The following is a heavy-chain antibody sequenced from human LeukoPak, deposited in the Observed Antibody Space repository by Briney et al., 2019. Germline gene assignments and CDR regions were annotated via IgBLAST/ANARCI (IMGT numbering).Heavy chain of an antibody. J-gene: IGHJ4*02. CDR1: GFTFSSYD. V-gene: IGHV3-13*01. Sequence: PGGSLRLSCAASGFTFSSYDMHWVRRATGKGLEWVSAIGTAGDTYYPGSVKGRFTISRENAKNSLYLQINSLRAEDTAVYYCARVGRDGYNLDYWGQGTLVTVSS. CDR2: IGTAGDT. CDR3: ARVGRDGYNLDY. D-gene: IGHD5-24*01.